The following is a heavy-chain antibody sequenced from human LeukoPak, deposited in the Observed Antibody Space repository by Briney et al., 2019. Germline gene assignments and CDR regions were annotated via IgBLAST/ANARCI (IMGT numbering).Heavy chain of an antibody. Sequence: ASVKVSCKASGGTFSSYTISWVRQAPGQGLEWMGRIIPILGIANYAQKFQGRVTITADKSTSTAYMELSSLRSEDTAVYYCVRALTPAMAAADYWGQGTLVTVSS. CDR1: GGTFSSYT. CDR2: IIPILGIA. V-gene: IGHV1-69*02. D-gene: IGHD5-18*01. J-gene: IGHJ4*02. CDR3: VRALTPAMAAADY.